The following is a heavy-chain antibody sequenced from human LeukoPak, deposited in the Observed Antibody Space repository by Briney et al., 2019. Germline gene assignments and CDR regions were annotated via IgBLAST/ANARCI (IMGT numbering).Heavy chain of an antibody. CDR2: IYSGGST. J-gene: IGHJ4*02. V-gene: IGHV3-66*01. CDR3: ARDGIMGRFDY. D-gene: IGHD3-16*01. CDR1: GFTFSSYA. Sequence: PGGSLRLSCAASGFTFSSYAMSWVRQAPGKGLEWVSVIYSGGSTYYADSVKGRFTISRDNSKNTLYLQMNSLRAEDTAVYYCARDGIMGRFDYWGQGTLVTVSS.